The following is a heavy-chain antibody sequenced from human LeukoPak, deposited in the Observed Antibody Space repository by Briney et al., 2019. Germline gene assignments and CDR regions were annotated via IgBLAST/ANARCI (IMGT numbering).Heavy chain of an antibody. D-gene: IGHD1-26*01. CDR2: INPNSGGT. Sequence: ASVKVSCKASGYTFTGYYMHWVRQAPGQGLEWMGRINPNSGGTNYALKFQGRVTMTRDTSISTAYMELSRLRSDDTAVYYCARDAGELLPEYYFDYWGQGTLVTVSS. V-gene: IGHV1-2*06. J-gene: IGHJ4*02. CDR1: GYTFTGYY. CDR3: ARDAGELLPEYYFDY.